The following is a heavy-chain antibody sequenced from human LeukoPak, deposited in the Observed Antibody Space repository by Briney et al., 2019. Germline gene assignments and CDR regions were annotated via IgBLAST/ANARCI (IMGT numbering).Heavy chain of an antibody. J-gene: IGHJ3*02. V-gene: IGHV3-11*04. CDR1: GFTFSDYY. CDR2: ISSSGSTI. D-gene: IGHD6-19*01. CDR3: ARDAGIAVAPGAFDI. Sequence: GGSLRLSCAASGFTFSDYYMSWIRKAPGKGLEWVSYISSSGSTIYYADSVKGRFTISRDNAKNSLYLQMNSLRAEDTAVYYCARDAGIAVAPGAFDIWGQGTMVTVSS.